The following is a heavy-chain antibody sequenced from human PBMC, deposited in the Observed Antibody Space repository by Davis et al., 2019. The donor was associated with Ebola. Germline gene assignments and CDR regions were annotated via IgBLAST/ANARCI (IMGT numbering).Heavy chain of an antibody. J-gene: IGHJ4*02. V-gene: IGHV1-18*01. CDR3: ARECRVCSSTSCRRGYFDY. CDR1: GYTFTSYG. D-gene: IGHD2-2*01. CDR2: ISAYNGNT. Sequence: ASVKVSCKASGYTFTSYGISWVRQAPGQGLEWMGWISAYNGNTNYAQKFQGRVTMTRDTSTSTVYMELSSLRSEDTAVYYCARECRVCSSTSCRRGYFDYWGQGTLVTVSS.